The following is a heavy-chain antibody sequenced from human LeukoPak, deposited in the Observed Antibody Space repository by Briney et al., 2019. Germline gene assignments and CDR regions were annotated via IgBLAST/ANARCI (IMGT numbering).Heavy chain of an antibody. Sequence: GGSLRLSCAASGFTFSSHWMHWVRQAPGKGLVWVSRIQPDGSSTNYADSVKDRFTISRDNAKNTLYLQMNSLRAEDTAVYYCARDGVRGVVHLDHWGHGILVTVSS. CDR3: ARDGVRGVVHLDH. D-gene: IGHD3-10*01. CDR2: IQPDGSST. CDR1: GFTFSSHW. V-gene: IGHV3-74*01. J-gene: IGHJ4*01.